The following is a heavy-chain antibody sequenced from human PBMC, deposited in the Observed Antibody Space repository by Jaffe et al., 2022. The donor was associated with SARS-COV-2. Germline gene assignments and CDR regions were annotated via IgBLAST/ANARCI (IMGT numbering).Heavy chain of an antibody. V-gene: IGHV3-7*01. CDR3: AREYSSGWYFRGDPGWFDP. CDR2: IKQDGSEK. J-gene: IGHJ5*02. CDR1: GFTFSSYW. D-gene: IGHD6-19*01. Sequence: EVQLVESGGGLVQPGGSLRLSCAASGFTFSSYWMSWVRQAPGKGLEWVANIKQDGSEKYYVDSVKGRFTISRDNAKNSLYLQMNSLRAEDTAVYYCAREYSSGWYFRGDPGWFDPWGQGTLVTVSS.